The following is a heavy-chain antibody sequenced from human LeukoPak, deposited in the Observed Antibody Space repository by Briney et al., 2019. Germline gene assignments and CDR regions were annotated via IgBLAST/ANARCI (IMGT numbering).Heavy chain of an antibody. Sequence: SETLSLTCAVSGYSISSGYYWGWIRQPPGKGLERIGSIYHSGSTYYNPSLKSRVTISVDTSKNQFSLKLSSVTAADTAVYYCARGLRGGVYWGQGTLVTVSS. CDR1: GYSISSGYY. CDR3: ARGLRGGVY. V-gene: IGHV4-38-2*01. D-gene: IGHD2-15*01. CDR2: IYHSGST. J-gene: IGHJ4*02.